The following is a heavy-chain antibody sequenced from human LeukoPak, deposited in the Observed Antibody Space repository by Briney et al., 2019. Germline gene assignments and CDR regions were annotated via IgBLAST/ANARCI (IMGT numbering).Heavy chain of an antibody. D-gene: IGHD4-11*01. V-gene: IGHV4-38-2*02. CDR3: ATDKRDSWFYY. CDR2: DSYTAST. CDR1: GYSISSGYY. Sequence: SETLSLTCTVSGYSISSGYYWGWIRQPPGKGLEWIGTDSYTASTYYSPSLNSRVTLSVDTSKKQSSLKLTSVTAADTAVYYCATDKRDSWFYYWGQGILVTVSS. J-gene: IGHJ4*02.